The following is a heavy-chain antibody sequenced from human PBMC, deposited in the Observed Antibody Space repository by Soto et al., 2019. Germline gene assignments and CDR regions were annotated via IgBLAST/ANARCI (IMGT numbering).Heavy chain of an antibody. J-gene: IGHJ5*02. CDR3: ARDHLSSPPQPPLRGCLLA. Sequence: ASVQVSCKASGYPITSYYMHWVRQAPGQGLEWMGIINPRGGSTSYAQKFQGRVTMTRDTSTSTVYMELSSLRSEDTAVYYCARDHLSSPPQPPLRGCLLALGQGTLVTVSS. V-gene: IGHV1-46*01. D-gene: IGHD1-26*01. CDR1: GYPITSYY. CDR2: INPRGGST.